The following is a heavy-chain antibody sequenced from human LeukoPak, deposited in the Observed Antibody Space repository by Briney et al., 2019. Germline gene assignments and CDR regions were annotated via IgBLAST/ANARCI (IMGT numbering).Heavy chain of an antibody. J-gene: IGHJ4*02. V-gene: IGHV1-18*01. D-gene: IGHD3-16*02. Sequence: GASVSVSCTPSGYTFTSYGISCGRPAPGQGLEWMGWISAYDGDTKYTQKLQGRVTMTTDTSTGTAYMELRSLRSDDTAVYYCARDWGDYDYVWGSYRYDYWGQGTLVTVSS. CDR1: GYTFTSYG. CDR3: ARDWGDYDYVWGSYRYDY. CDR2: ISAYDGDT.